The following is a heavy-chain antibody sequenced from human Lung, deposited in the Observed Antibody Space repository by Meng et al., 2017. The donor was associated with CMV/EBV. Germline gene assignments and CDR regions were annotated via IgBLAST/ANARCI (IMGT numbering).Heavy chain of an antibody. CDR1: GYTFTSYY. V-gene: IGHV1-46*01. D-gene: IGHD5-24*01. Sequence: ASXXVSXKASGYTFTSYYMRWVRQAPGQGLEWMGIINPSGGSTSYAQKFQGRVTMTRDTSTSTVYMELSSLRSEDTAVYYCARVSRDDYTYYFDYWGQGTLVTVSS. CDR3: ARVSRDDYTYYFDY. CDR2: INPSGGST. J-gene: IGHJ4*02.